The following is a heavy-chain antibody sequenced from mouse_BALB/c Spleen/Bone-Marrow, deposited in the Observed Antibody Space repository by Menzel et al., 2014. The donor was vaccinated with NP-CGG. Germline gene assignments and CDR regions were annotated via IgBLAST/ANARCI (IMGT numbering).Heavy chain of an antibody. CDR1: GFNIKDTY. V-gene: IGHV14-3*02. CDR2: IDPANDNT. CDR3: ANYVCGFDFDY. J-gene: IGHJ2*02. Sequence: EVQLQQSGAELVKPGASVKLSCTASGFNIKDTYMHWVKQRPEQGLEWIGRIDPANDNTKYDPKFQGKATITAVTSSNRAYLQICSLASEEIDVYYCANYVCGFDFDYWGQGTSLTVSS.